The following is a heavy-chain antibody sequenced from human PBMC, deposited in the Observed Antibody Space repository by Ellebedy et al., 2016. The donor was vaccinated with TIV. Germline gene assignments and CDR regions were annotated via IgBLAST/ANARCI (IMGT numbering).Heavy chain of an antibody. CDR1: GGTFSSYA. D-gene: IGHD3-22*01. Sequence: AASVKVSCKASGGTFSSYAISWVRQAPGQGLEWMGGIIPIFGTANYAQKFQGRVTITADKSTSTAYMELSSLRSEDTAVYYCARGASEYDSSGPQHWGQGTLVTVSS. CDR3: ARGASEYDSSGPQH. CDR2: IIPIFGTA. V-gene: IGHV1-69*06. J-gene: IGHJ1*01.